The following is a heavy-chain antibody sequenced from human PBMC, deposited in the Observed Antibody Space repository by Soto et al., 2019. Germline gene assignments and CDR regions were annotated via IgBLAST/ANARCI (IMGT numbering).Heavy chain of an antibody. CDR1: GFTLSSYA. Sequence: EVQLLESGGGLVQPGGSLRLSCAASGFTLSSYAMSWVRQAPGKGLEWVSAISGSGGSTYYADSVKGRFTISRDNSKNTLYLQMNSLRAEDTAVYYCAKDTVEGSDRYGMDVWGQGTTVTVSS. CDR3: AKDTVEGSDRYGMDV. V-gene: IGHV3-23*01. CDR2: ISGSGGST. D-gene: IGHD4-17*01. J-gene: IGHJ6*02.